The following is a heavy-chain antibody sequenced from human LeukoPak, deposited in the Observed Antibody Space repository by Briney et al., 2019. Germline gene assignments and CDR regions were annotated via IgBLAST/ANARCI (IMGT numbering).Heavy chain of an antibody. Sequence: PGGSLRLSCAASGYTFSSYWMHWVRQAPGKGLVWVSRINTDGSSTSYADSVKGRFTISRDNAKNTLYLQINSLRAEDTAVYYCARVARVTTLGYFHLWGRGTLVTVSS. CDR3: ARVARVTTLGYFHL. D-gene: IGHD5-12*01. CDR2: INTDGSST. J-gene: IGHJ2*01. CDR1: GYTFSSYW. V-gene: IGHV3-74*01.